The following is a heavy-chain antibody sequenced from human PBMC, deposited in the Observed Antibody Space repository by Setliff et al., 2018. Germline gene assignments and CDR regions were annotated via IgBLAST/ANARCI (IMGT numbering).Heavy chain of an antibody. V-gene: IGHV4-38-2*01. Sequence: SETLSLTCAVSGYSISSGYYWGWIRQPPGKGLEWIGRIYTSGSTNYNPSLKSRVTISVDTSKNQFSLKQSSVTAADTAVYYCARGGYSYGLGGFPLDYWGQGTLVTVSS. CDR1: GYSISSGYY. CDR3: ARGGYSYGLGGFPLDY. D-gene: IGHD5-18*01. CDR2: IYTSGST. J-gene: IGHJ4*02.